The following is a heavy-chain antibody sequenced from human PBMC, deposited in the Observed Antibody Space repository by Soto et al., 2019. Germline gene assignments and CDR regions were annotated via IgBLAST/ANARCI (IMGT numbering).Heavy chain of an antibody. J-gene: IGHJ4*02. CDR3: ARERGVMGYFDY. CDR1: GYTFTSYG. Sequence: QVQLVQSGAEVKKPGASVKVSCKASGYTFTSYGISWVRQAPGQGLEWMGWISAYNGNTNYAQKRQGRXXMXTDXSTSTAYMELRSLRSDDTAVYYCARERGVMGYFDYWGQGTLVTVSS. D-gene: IGHD3-10*01. CDR2: ISAYNGNT. V-gene: IGHV1-18*01.